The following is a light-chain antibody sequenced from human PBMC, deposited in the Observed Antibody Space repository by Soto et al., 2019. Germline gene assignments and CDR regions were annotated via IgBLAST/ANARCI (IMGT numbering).Light chain of an antibody. CDR3: QQSYSRVT. CDR1: QSISNH. V-gene: IGKV1-39*01. Sequence: DIQMTQSPSSLSASVEDRVIITCRASQSISNHLNWYQQKPGKAPKLLIFAASSLQSGVPSRFSGSGSETDFTLTIDSLQPEDFATYYCQQSYSRVTFGQGTKVDIK. CDR2: AAS. J-gene: IGKJ1*01.